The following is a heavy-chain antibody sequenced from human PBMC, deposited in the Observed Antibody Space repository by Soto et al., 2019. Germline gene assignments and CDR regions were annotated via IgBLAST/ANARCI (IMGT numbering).Heavy chain of an antibody. CDR2: ISSSSSYI. D-gene: IGHD5-18*01. V-gene: IGHV3-21*01. J-gene: IGHJ6*03. CDR1: GFTFSSYS. CDR3: ARDHILTELWGYYMHV. Sequence: EVQLVESGGGLVKPGGSLRLSCAASGFTFSSYSMNWVRQAPGKGLEWVSSISSSSSYIYYADSVKGRFTISRDNAKNSLYLQMNSLRAEDTAVYYCARDHILTELWGYYMHVWGKGTTVTVSS.